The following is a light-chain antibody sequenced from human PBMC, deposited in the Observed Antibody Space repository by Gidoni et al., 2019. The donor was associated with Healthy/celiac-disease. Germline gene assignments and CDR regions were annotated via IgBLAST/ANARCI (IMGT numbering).Light chain of an antibody. V-gene: IGKV1-39*01. CDR2: AAS. CDR3: QRSYCTWT. Sequence: IQMTQSPSSLSASVGDRVPITCRASQSISSYLNWYQQKPGKAPKLLIYAASRVQSGVPSRFSGSGAAKDFTLTSSSVQHEDFATYYWQRSYCTWTFGQGTKVEIK. CDR1: QSISSY. J-gene: IGKJ1*01.